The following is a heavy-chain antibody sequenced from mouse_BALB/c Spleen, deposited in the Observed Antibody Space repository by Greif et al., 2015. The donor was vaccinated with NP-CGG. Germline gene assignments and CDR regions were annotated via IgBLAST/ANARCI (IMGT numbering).Heavy chain of an antibody. Sequence: QVQLQQSGAELVKPGASVKLSCKASGYTFTSYWMHWVKQRPGQGLEWIGEIDPSDSYTNYNQKFKGKATLTVDKSSSTAYMQLSSLTSEDSAVYRCARARGRQLGPDFAYWGQGTLVTVSA. CDR3: ARARGRQLGPDFAY. J-gene: IGHJ3*01. CDR1: GYTFTSYW. V-gene: IGHV1-69*02. CDR2: IDPSDSYT. D-gene: IGHD3-2*01.